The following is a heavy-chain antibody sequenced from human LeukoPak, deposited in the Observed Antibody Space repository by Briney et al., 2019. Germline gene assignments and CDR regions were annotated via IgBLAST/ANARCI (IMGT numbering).Heavy chain of an antibody. Sequence: GGSLRLSCEASGFMFKNYWMTWVRQAPGKGLEWVANIKQDGSEEFYVDSVKGRFTISRDNAKNSLFLQLNSLRAEDTAVYFCARVWQYYYDYSAFDMWGQGTMATVS. CDR1: GFMFKNYW. CDR3: ARVWQYYYDYSAFDM. V-gene: IGHV3-7*01. D-gene: IGHD3-16*01. J-gene: IGHJ3*02. CDR2: IKQDGSEE.